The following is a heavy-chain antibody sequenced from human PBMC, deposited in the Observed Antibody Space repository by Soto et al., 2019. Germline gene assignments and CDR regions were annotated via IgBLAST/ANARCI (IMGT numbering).Heavy chain of an antibody. CDR3: ARDLGEHCSSTSCYPSAFDP. CDR1: GFTFSSYS. CDR2: ISSSSSTI. J-gene: IGHJ5*02. D-gene: IGHD2-2*01. V-gene: IGHV3-48*01. Sequence: GGSLRLSCAASGFTFSSYSMNWVRQAPGKGLEWVSYISSSSSTIYYADSVKGRFTISRDNAKNSLYLQMNSLRAEDTAVYYCARDLGEHCSSTSCYPSAFDPWGQGTLVTVSS.